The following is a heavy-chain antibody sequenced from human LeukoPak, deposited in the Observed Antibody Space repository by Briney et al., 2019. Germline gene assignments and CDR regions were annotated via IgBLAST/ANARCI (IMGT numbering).Heavy chain of an antibody. D-gene: IGHD4-17*01. V-gene: IGHV4-34*01. Sequence: PSETLSLTCAVYGGSFSGYYWSWIRQPPGKGLEWIGEINHSGSTNYNPSLKSRVTISVDTSKNQFSLKLSSVTAADTAVYYCARTLYGDYSYNWFDPWGQGTLVTVSS. J-gene: IGHJ5*02. CDR2: INHSGST. CDR1: GGSFSGYY. CDR3: ARTLYGDYSYNWFDP.